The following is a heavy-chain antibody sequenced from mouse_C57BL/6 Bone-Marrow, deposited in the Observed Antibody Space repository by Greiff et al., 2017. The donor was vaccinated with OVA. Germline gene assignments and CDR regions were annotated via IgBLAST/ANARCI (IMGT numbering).Heavy chain of an antibody. J-gene: IGHJ2*01. D-gene: IGHD1-1*01. CDR2: ISDGGSYT. CDR1: GFTFSSYA. V-gene: IGHV5-4*01. Sequence: EVQVVESGGGLVKPGGSLKLSCAASGFTFSSYAMSWVRQTPEKRLEWVATISDGGSYTYYPDNVKGRFTISKDNANNNLYLQMSHLKSEDTAMYYCARPHGLRYDFDDWGQGTTLTVAS. CDR3: ARPHGLRYDFDD.